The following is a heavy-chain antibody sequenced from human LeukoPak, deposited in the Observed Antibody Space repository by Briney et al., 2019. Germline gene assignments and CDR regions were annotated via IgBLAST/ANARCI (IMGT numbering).Heavy chain of an antibody. J-gene: IGHJ6*02. D-gene: IGHD4-17*01. CDR3: ASYDYGDPRGGDV. CDR1: GGSISSYY. CDR2: IYYSGTT. Sequence: PSETLSLTCTVSGGSISSYYWSWIRQPPGKGLEWIGYIYYSGTTNYNPSLKSRVTISIDTSKNQFSLKLSSVTAADTAVYYCASYDYGDPRGGDVWGQGTTVTVSS. V-gene: IGHV4-59*12.